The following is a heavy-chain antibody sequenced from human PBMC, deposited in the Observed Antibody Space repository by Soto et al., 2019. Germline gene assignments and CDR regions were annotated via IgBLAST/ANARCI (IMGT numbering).Heavy chain of an antibody. CDR2: IFIGGTI. J-gene: IGHJ5*02. CDR1: GFTVSSSQ. CDR3: ARLGPYASGTYSFRHNTFDP. Sequence: PGGSLRLSCAASGFTVSSSQMTWVRQAPGKALEWVSLIFIGGTIQYAVSVKGRFTISRDYSRNTVILHMNSLRAEDTAVYYCARLGPYASGTYSFRHNTFDPWGQVNLVTVSS. D-gene: IGHD3-10*01. V-gene: IGHV3-53*01.